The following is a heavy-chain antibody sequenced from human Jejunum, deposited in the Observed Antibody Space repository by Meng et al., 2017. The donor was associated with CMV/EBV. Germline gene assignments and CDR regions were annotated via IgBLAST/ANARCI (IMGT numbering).Heavy chain of an antibody. CDR1: G. V-gene: IGHV3-30*02. J-gene: IGHJ6*02. Sequence: GMHWDRKAPGKGLEWMAFTRYDGQNKYNLDSVKGRFTISRDNAKNSLYLHMNSLRAEDTAVYYCARETPIFGVVISEDYYSLDVWGQGTTVTVSS. CDR3: ARETPIFGVVISEDYYSLDV. D-gene: IGHD3-3*01. CDR2: TRYDGQNK.